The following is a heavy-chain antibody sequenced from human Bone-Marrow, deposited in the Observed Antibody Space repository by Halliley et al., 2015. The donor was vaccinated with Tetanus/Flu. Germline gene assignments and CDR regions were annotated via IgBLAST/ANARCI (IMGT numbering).Heavy chain of an antibody. CDR3: ARGPYCSSFNCYTEGELDS. D-gene: IGHD2-21*01. Sequence: SLRLSCAASGFKFSGYAMSWVRQRPGRGLEWVSAISGDDVTTYHADSVKGRFTISRDNSKKTLFLQMDSLRAEDTAIYFCARGPYCSSFNCYTEGELDSWGQGTLVTVSS. CDR1: GFKFSGYA. CDR2: ISGDDVTT. V-gene: IGHV3-23*01. J-gene: IGHJ4*02.